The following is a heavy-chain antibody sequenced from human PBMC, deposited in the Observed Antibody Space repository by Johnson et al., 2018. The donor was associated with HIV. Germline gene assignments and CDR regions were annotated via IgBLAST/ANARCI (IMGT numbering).Heavy chain of an antibody. CDR3: AKSQDSSAYDDDFDI. J-gene: IGHJ3*02. V-gene: IGHV3-11*01. CDR1: GFIFSDSY. D-gene: IGHD3-22*01. CDR2: ITASGSPI. Sequence: QEKLVESGGGWVKPGGSLRLSCAASGFIFSDSYMSWIRQAPGKGLEWLSYITASGSPIYYADSVRGRFTISRENAKNSLYLQMNSLRAEDTAVYYCAKSQDSSAYDDDFDIWGQGTMVTVSS.